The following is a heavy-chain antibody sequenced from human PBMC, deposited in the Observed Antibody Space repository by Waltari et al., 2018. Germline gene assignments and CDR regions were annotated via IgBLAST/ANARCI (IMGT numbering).Heavy chain of an antibody. CDR2: IIPIFGKA. D-gene: IGHD3-10*01. V-gene: IGHV1-69*01. CDR3: ARAALMSSGAYYYYGMDV. CDR1: GGTFSSYA. J-gene: IGHJ6*02. Sequence: QVQLVQSGAEVKKPGSSVKVSCKASGGTFSSYAISWVRQAPGQGLGWMGGIIPIFGKANYEQKFQGRVTITADESTSTAYMELSSLRSEDTAVYYCARAALMSSGAYYYYGMDVWGQGTTVTVSS.